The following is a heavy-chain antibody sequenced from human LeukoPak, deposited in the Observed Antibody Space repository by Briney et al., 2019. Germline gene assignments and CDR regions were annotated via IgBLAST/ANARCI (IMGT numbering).Heavy chain of an antibody. D-gene: IGHD4-17*01. CDR3: AKRSPYGDSASAYFDY. Sequence: PGGSLRLSCAASGFSFSNAWMSWVRQAPGKGLEWVSAISGSGDSTYYAGSVKGRFTISRDNSKNTLYLQMISLRAEDTAVYYCAKRSPYGDSASAYFDYWGQGTLVTVSS. CDR2: ISGSGDST. J-gene: IGHJ4*02. CDR1: GFSFSNAW. V-gene: IGHV3-23*01.